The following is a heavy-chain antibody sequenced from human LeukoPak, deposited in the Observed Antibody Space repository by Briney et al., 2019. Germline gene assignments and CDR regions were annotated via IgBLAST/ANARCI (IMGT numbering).Heavy chain of an antibody. CDR1: GGSFSGYY. Sequence: SETLSLTCAVYGGSFSGYYWSWIRQPPGKGLEWIGEINHSGSTNYNPSLKSRVTISVDTSKNQFSLKLSSVTAADTAVYYCARDRDYYYGMDVWGQGTTVTVSS. D-gene: IGHD3-10*01. CDR3: ARDRDYYYGMDV. CDR2: INHSGST. V-gene: IGHV4-34*01. J-gene: IGHJ6*02.